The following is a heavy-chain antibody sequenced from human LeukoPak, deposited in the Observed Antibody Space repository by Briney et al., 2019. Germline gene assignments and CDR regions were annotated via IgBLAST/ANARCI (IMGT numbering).Heavy chain of an antibody. CDR2: FDPEDGET. J-gene: IGHJ5*02. V-gene: IGHV1-24*01. CDR3: ARMKRRTIFGVVTLSPWFDP. CDR1: GYTLTELS. D-gene: IGHD3-3*01. Sequence: GASVKVSCKVSGYTLTELSMHWVRQAPGKGLEWMGGFDPEDGETIYAQKFQGRVTMTEDTSTDTAYMELSSLRSEDTAVYYCARMKRRTIFGVVTLSPWFDPWGQGTLVTVSS.